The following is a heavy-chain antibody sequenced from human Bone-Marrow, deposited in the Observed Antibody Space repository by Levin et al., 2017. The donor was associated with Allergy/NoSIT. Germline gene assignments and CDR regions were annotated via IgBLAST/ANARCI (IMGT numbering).Heavy chain of an antibody. Sequence: GGSLRLSCAASGFTFSSYSMNWVRQAPGKGLEWVSSISSSSSYIYYADSVKGRSTISRDNAKNSLYLQMNSLRAEDTAVYYCARDSSYYYDSSGYYTYDYYGMDVWGQGTTVTVSS. J-gene: IGHJ6*02. CDR2: ISSSSSYI. V-gene: IGHV3-21*01. CDR3: ARDSSYYYDSSGYYTYDYYGMDV. D-gene: IGHD3-22*01. CDR1: GFTFSSYS.